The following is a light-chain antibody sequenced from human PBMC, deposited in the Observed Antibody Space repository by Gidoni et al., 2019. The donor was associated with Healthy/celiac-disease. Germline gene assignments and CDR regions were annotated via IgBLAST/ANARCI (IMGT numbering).Light chain of an antibody. J-gene: IGKJ1*01. CDR2: DAS. Sequence: DIQMTQPPSTLSASVGDRVTITCRASQSISSWLVWYQQKPGTAPKLLIYDASSLESGVPSRFSGSGSGTDFTLTISSLQPDDFATYYCQQCDSYPWTFGQGTKVEIK. CDR3: QQCDSYPWT. V-gene: IGKV1-5*01. CDR1: QSISSW.